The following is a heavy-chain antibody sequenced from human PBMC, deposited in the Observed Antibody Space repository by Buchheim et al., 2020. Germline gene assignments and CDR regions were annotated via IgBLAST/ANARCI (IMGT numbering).Heavy chain of an antibody. CDR3: ARGRYCTNGVCYPESYYYYGMDV. V-gene: IGHV4-30-2*01. D-gene: IGHD2-8*01. CDR2: IYHSGST. J-gene: IGHJ6*02. Sequence: QLQLQESGSGLVKPSQTLSLTCAVSGGSISSGGYSWSWIRQPPGKGLEWIGYIYHSGSTYYNPSLKSRVTISVYRSKNQFSLKLSSVTAADTAVYYCARGRYCTNGVCYPESYYYYGMDVWGQGTT. CDR1: GGSISSGGYS.